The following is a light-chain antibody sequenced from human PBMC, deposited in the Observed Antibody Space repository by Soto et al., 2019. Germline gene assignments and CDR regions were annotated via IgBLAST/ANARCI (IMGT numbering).Light chain of an antibody. Sequence: DIVMTQSPLSLPVTPGEPASISCRSSQSLLHSNGYNYLDWYLQKPGQSPQLLIYLGSNRASGVPDRFSGSGSGTEFTPKISRVEAEDVGVYYCMQALQTPITFGGGTKVEIK. CDR2: LGS. J-gene: IGKJ4*01. CDR3: MQALQTPIT. V-gene: IGKV2-28*01. CDR1: QSLLHSNGYNY.